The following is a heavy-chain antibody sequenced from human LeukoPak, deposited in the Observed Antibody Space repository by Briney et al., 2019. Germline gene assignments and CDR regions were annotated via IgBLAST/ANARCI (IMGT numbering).Heavy chain of an antibody. CDR3: AQATWSGYHDAFDI. D-gene: IGHD3-3*01. CDR1: GGSISGGSYY. Sequence: SETLSLTCTVSGGSISGGSYYWSWIRQPAGKGLEWIGRIYTSGSTNYNPSLKSRVTISVDTSKNQFSLKLSSVTAADTAVYYCAQATWSGYHDAFDIWGQGTMVSVSS. J-gene: IGHJ3*02. V-gene: IGHV4-61*02. CDR2: IYTSGST.